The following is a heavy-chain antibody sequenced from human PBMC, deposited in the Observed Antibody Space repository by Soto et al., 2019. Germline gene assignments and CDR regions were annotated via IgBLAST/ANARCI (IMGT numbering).Heavy chain of an antibody. CDR1: GYTFTGYC. J-gene: IGHJ6*02. D-gene: IGHD3-3*01. CDR2: MNANSGGT. Sequence: GASVEVGCEASGYTFTGYCRHWVRQAHGQRVEWMGWMNANSGGTNYAQKFQGRVTITADKSTTTAYMELSSLRSEDTAVYYCARGDVLRFLEWLYRTKNYYYGMDVWRPGTPVTPSS. V-gene: IGHV1-2*02. CDR3: ARGDVLRFLEWLYRTKNYYYGMDV.